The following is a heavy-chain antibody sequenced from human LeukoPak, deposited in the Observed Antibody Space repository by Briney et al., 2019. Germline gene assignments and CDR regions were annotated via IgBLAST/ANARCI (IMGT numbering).Heavy chain of an antibody. D-gene: IGHD2-8*01. CDR2: IKQDGSEK. Sequence: PGGSLRLSCAASGFTFSSYWMNWVRQAPGKGLQWVASIKQDGSEKYYVDSVEGRFTISRDNAKNSLFLQMNSLRVEDTAVYYCARGGRVVLLYALHHWYFDLWGRGTLVTVSS. CDR1: GFTFSSYW. J-gene: IGHJ2*01. CDR3: ARGGRVVLLYALHHWYFDL. V-gene: IGHV3-7*01.